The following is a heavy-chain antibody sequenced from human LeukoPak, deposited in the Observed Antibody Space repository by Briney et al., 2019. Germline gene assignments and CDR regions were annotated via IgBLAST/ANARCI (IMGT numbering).Heavy chain of an antibody. CDR3: LGYSSRMTY. Sequence: SETLSLTCTVSGGSTSSYYWSWIRQPPGKGLEWIGYIYYSGSTNYNPSLKSRVTISVDTSKNQFSLKLSSVTAADTAVYYCLGYSSRMTYWGQGTLVTVSS. CDR2: IYYSGST. V-gene: IGHV4-59*08. CDR1: GGSTSSYY. D-gene: IGHD6-13*01. J-gene: IGHJ4*02.